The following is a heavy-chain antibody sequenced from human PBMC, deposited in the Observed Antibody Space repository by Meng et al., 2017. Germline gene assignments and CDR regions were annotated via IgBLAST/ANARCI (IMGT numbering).Heavy chain of an antibody. CDR3: ARVNYYDSSGYYYGENWFDP. J-gene: IGHJ5*02. CDR2: IIPIFGTA. D-gene: IGHD3-22*01. Sequence: SVKVSCKASGGTFSSYAIRWVRQAPGQGLEWMGGIIPIFGTANYAQKFQGRVTITTDESTSTAYMELSSLRSEDTAVDYCARVNYYDSSGYYYGENWFDPWGQGTLVTVSS. V-gene: IGHV1-69*05. CDR1: GGTFSSYA.